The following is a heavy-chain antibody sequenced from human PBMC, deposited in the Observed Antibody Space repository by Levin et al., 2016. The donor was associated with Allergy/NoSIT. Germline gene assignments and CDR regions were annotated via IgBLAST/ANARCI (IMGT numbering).Heavy chain of an antibody. CDR2: IDPSDSYT. CDR3: ADGKDV. V-gene: IGHV5-10-1*01. J-gene: IGHJ6*02. Sequence: VRQMPGKGLEWMGRIDPSDSYTTYSPSFQGHVTMSADKSISTAYLQWASLRASDSGIYYCADGKDVWGQGTTVTVSS.